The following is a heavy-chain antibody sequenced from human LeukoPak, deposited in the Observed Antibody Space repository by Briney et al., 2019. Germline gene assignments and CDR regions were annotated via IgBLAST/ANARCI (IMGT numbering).Heavy chain of an antibody. V-gene: IGHV3-30*18. CDR1: GFTFATYA. D-gene: IGHD5-18*01. CDR3: AKNKGYSDGGYYFDY. CDR2: ISYDGSNK. Sequence: GGSLRLSCAASGFTFATYAMSWVRQAPGKGLEWVAVISYDGSNKYYADSVKGRFTISRDNSKNTLYLQMNSLRAEDTAVYYCAKNKGYSDGGYYFDYWGQGTLVTVSS. J-gene: IGHJ4*02.